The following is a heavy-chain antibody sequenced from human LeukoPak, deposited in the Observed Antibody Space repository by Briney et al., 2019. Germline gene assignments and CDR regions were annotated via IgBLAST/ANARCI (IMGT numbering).Heavy chain of an antibody. J-gene: IGHJ6*02. CDR2: ISYDGNNK. D-gene: IGHD3-16*01. CDR3: AKSLGSSHYSYYGMDV. CDR1: GFTFSDFG. Sequence: GGSLRLSCAASGFTFSDFGMHWVRQAPGKGLGWVAVISYDGNNKYYADSVKGRFTISRDNSKDTLYLQMNSLRAEDTALYYCAKSLGSSHYSYYGMDVWGQGTTVTVSS. V-gene: IGHV3-30*18.